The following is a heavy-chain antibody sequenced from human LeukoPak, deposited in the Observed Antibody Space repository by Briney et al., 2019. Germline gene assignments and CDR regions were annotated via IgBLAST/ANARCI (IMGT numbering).Heavy chain of an antibody. CDR3: ARVAGYCSGGSCYISGFDP. CDR2: IYYSGST. Sequence: PSETLSLTCTVSGGSISSSSYYWGWIRQPPGKGLEWIGSIYYSGSTYYNPSLKSRVTISVDTSKNQFSLKLSSVTAADTAVYYCARVAGYCSGGSCYISGFDPWGQGTLVTVSS. J-gene: IGHJ5*02. CDR1: GGSISSSSYY. V-gene: IGHV4-39*07. D-gene: IGHD2-15*01.